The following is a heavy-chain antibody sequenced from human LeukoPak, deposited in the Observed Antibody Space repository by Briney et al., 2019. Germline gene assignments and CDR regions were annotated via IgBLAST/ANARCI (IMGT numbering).Heavy chain of an antibody. J-gene: IGHJ5*02. CDR1: GYTFTSYD. Sequence: GSVKVSCKASGYTFTSYDINWVRQATGQGLEWMGWMNPNSGNTGYAQKFQGRVTMTRNTSISTAYMELSSLRSEDTAVYYCARGLPARCSSTSCYKKWFDPWGQGTLVTVSS. CDR3: ARGLPARCSSTSCYKKWFDP. D-gene: IGHD2-2*02. CDR2: MNPNSGNT. V-gene: IGHV1-8*01.